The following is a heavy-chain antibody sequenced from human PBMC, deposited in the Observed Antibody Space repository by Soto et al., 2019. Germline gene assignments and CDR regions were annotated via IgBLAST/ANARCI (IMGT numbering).Heavy chain of an antibody. CDR1: GGSLNGYY. Sequence: QVQLQQWGAGLLKPSETLSLTCAVYGGSLNGYYWNWIRQPPGKGLEWIGEINHSGDTNYNSSLKSRVTISVDTSKNQFSLKLSSVTAADTAVYYCARGWGRIFDYWGQGTLVTVSS. D-gene: IGHD7-27*01. V-gene: IGHV4-34*01. CDR3: ARGWGRIFDY. CDR2: INHSGDT. J-gene: IGHJ4*02.